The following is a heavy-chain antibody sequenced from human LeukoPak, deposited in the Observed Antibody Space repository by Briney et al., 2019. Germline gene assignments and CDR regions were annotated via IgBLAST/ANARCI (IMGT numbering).Heavy chain of an antibody. CDR1: GFTFSNYG. V-gene: IGHV3-23*01. J-gene: IGHJ6*03. D-gene: IGHD3-22*01. CDR3: ATSRITMIGDYMDF. Sequence: GGSLRLSCEASGFTFSNYGMSWVRQAPGKGLEWVSGISGSGGSTYYADTVKGRFTLSRDNSKNTVYLQVDSLRSEDTAVYFCATSRITMIGDYMDFWGRGTAVTVSS. CDR2: ISGSGGST.